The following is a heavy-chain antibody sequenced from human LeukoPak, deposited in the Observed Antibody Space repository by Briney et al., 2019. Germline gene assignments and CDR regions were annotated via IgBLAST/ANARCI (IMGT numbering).Heavy chain of an antibody. CDR2: IYSSGNT. V-gene: IGHV4-61*02. Sequence: PSQTLSLTCTVSGASISSGGNYWSWIRQPAGKGLEWIGRIYSSGNTNYNPSLKSRVTISVDTSKNQFSLKLSSVTAADTAVYYCARAPVSGIPDYWGQGTLVTVSS. CDR3: ARAPVSGIPDY. J-gene: IGHJ4*02. D-gene: IGHD3-10*01. CDR1: GASISSGGNY.